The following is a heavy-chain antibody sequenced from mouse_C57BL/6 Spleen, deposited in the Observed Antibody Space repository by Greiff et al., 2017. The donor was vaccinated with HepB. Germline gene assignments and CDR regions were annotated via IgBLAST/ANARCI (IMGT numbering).Heavy chain of an antibody. CDR2: IDPENGDT. CDR3: TTGSSGPLYYYAMDY. D-gene: IGHD3-2*02. V-gene: IGHV14-4*01. J-gene: IGHJ4*01. Sequence: EVQLQQSGAELVRPGASVKLSCTASGFNIKDDYMHWVKQRPEQGLEWIGWIDPENGDTEYASKFQGKATITADTSSNTAYLQLSSLTSEDTAVYYCTTGSSGPLYYYAMDYWGQGTSVTVSS. CDR1: GFNIKDDY.